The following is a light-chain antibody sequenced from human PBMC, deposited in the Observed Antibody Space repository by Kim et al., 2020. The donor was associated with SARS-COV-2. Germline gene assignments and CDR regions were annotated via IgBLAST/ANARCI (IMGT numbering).Light chain of an antibody. CDR1: QSVSSN. V-gene: IGKV3-15*01. J-gene: IGKJ1*01. CDR2: GAS. CDR3: QQYNKWSGT. Sequence: EIVMTQSPATLSVSPGERATLSCRASQSVSSNLAWYQQKPGQAPRLLIYGASTRATGIPARFSGSGSGTEFTLTISSLQSEDFAVYYCQQYNKWSGTFGQGTKLEIK.